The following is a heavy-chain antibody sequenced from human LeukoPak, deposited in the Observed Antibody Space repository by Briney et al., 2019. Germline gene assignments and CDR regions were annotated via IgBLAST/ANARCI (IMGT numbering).Heavy chain of an antibody. CDR2: ISSSGSTI. Sequence: TGGSLRLSCAASGFTFSSHEMNWVRQAPGKGLEWVSYISSSGSTIYYADSVKGRFTISRDNAKNSLYLQMNSLRAEDTAVYYCAELGITMIGGVWGKGTTVTTSS. V-gene: IGHV3-48*03. CDR3: AELGITMIGGV. D-gene: IGHD3-10*02. J-gene: IGHJ6*04. CDR1: GFTFSSHE.